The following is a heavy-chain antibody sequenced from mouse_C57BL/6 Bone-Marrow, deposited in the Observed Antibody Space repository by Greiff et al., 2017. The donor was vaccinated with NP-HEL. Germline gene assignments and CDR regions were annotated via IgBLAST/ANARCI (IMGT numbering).Heavy chain of an antibody. J-gene: IGHJ2*01. V-gene: IGHV1-18*01. Sequence: VQLQQSGPELVKPGASVKIPCKASGYTFTDYNMDWVKQSHGKSLEWIGDINRNNGGTIYNQKFKGKATLTVDKSSSTAYMELRSLTSEDTAVYYCARSEGYYPFDYWGQGTTLTVSS. CDR1: GYTFTDYN. CDR3: ARSEGYYPFDY. CDR2: INRNNGGT. D-gene: IGHD2-3*01.